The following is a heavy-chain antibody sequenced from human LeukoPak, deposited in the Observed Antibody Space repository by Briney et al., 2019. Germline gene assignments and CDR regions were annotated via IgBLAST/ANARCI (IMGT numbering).Heavy chain of an antibody. J-gene: IGHJ4*02. V-gene: IGHV4-39*06. CDR2: IYYSGST. CDR1: GGSISSTSYY. Sequence: PSETLSLTCVVSGGSISSTSYYWGWIRQPPGKGLEWIGSIYYSGSTYYSPSLKSRVTISVDTSKNQFPLKLSSVTAADTAVYYCARHGNGSPDYWGQGTLVTVSS. CDR3: ARHGNGSPDY. D-gene: IGHD1-26*01.